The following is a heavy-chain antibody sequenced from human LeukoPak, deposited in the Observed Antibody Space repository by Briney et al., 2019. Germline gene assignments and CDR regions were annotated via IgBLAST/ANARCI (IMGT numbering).Heavy chain of an antibody. V-gene: IGHV3-23*01. CDR3: AKDGRLLWFGESINYYYGMDV. CDR1: GFTFSSYW. CDR2: ISGSGGST. Sequence: GGSLRLSCAASGFTFSSYWMHWVRQAPGKGLVWVSAISGSGGSTYYADSVKGRFTISRDNSKNTLYLQMNSLRAEDTAVYYCAKDGRLLWFGESINYYYGMDVWGQGTTVTVSS. D-gene: IGHD3-10*01. J-gene: IGHJ6*02.